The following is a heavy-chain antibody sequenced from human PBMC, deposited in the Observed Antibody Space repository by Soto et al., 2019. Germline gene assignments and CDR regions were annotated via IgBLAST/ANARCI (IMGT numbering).Heavy chain of an antibody. CDR2: MNPNSGNT. D-gene: IGHD2-21*01. V-gene: IGHV1-8*01. Sequence: ASVKVSCKASGYTFTSYDINWVRQAPGQGLEWMGWMNPNSGNTGYAQKIQGRVTMTRNTSISTAYMELSSLRSEDTAVYYCARGGGVVIAISSAFDIWGQGTMVTVSS. J-gene: IGHJ3*02. CDR1: GYTFTSYD. CDR3: ARGGGVVIAISSAFDI.